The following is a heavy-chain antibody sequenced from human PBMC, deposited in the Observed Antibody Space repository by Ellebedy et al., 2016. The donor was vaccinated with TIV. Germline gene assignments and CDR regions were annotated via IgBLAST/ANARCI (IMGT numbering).Heavy chain of an antibody. V-gene: IGHV1-18*01. CDR1: GYTFTSYG. J-gene: IGHJ6*02. CDR3: AGEVLGGGAYYGMDV. D-gene: IGHD2/OR15-2a*01. CDR2: ISAYNGNT. Sequence: ASVKVSCKASGYTFTSYGISWVRQAPGQGLEWMGWISAYNGNTNYAQKLQGRVTMTTDTSTSTAYMELRSLRSDDTAVYYCAGEVLGGGAYYGMDVWGQGTTVTVSS.